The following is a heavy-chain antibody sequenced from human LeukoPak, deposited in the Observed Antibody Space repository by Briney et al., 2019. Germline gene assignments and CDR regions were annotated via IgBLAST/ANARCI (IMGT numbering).Heavy chain of an antibody. Sequence: SETLSLTCTVSDGSVSSGSYYWSWIRQPPGKGLEWIGYIYYSGSTNYNPSLKSRVTISVDTSKNQFSLKLSSVTAADTAVYYCASNPYWNDDYFDCWGQGALVTVSS. V-gene: IGHV4-61*01. D-gene: IGHD1-1*01. CDR1: DGSVSSGSYY. CDR3: ASNPYWNDDYFDC. CDR2: IYYSGST. J-gene: IGHJ4*02.